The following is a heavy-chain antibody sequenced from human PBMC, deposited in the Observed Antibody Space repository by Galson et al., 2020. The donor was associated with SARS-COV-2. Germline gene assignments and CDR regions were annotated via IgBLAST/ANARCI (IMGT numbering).Heavy chain of an antibody. V-gene: IGHV1-69*06. CDR1: GGTFSSYA. CDR2: IIPIFGTA. Sequence: ASVKVSCKASGGTFSSYAISWARQAPGQGLEWMGRIIPIFGTANYAQKFQGRVTITADKSTSTAYMELSSLRSEDTAVYYCARGGDILTGYFDLNDAFDIWGQGTMVTVSS. CDR3: ARGGDILTGYFDLNDAFDI. J-gene: IGHJ3*02. D-gene: IGHD3-9*01.